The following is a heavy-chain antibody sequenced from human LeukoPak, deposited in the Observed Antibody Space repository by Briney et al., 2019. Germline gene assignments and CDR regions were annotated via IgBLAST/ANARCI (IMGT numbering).Heavy chain of an antibody. V-gene: IGHV4-34*01. Sequence: PSETLSLTCAVYGGSFRGYYWIWIRQPPGKGLEWIGEINHSGGANYKPSLKSRVTISADASKNQFSLKVRSVTAADTAVYYCAGKVRVDDSYYVDVWDKGTTVTVSS. J-gene: IGHJ6*03. CDR3: AGKVRVDDSYYVDV. CDR1: GGSFRGYY. D-gene: IGHD3-3*01. CDR2: INHSGGA.